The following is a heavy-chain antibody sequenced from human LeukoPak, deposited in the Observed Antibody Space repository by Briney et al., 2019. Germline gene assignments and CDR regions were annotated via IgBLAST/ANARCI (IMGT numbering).Heavy chain of an antibody. J-gene: IGHJ5*02. CDR2: ISGSGGST. D-gene: IGHD2-15*01. V-gene: IGHV3-23*01. Sequence: AGGSLRLSCAASGFTFSSYAMSWVRQAPGKGLEWVSAISGSGGSTYYADSVKGRFTISRDNSKNTLYLQMNSLRAEDTAVYYCAKTGCSGGGCYSRWFDPWGQGTLVTVSS. CDR1: GFTFSSYA. CDR3: AKTGCSGGGCYSRWFDP.